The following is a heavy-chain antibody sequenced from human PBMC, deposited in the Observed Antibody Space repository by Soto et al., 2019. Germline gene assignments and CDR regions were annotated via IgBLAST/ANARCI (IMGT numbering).Heavy chain of an antibody. Sequence: PGGSLRLSCAASGFTFSSHWMSWVRQAPGKGLEWVANIKQDGSEQYYVGSVKGQFTISRENAKNSLYLQINSLRAEDTAVYYCAGFSDGINSRWSWKYWGQGTLVTVSS. J-gene: IGHJ4*02. CDR3: AGFSDGINSRWSWKY. D-gene: IGHD1-1*01. CDR1: GFTFSSHW. V-gene: IGHV3-7*05. CDR2: IKQDGSEQ.